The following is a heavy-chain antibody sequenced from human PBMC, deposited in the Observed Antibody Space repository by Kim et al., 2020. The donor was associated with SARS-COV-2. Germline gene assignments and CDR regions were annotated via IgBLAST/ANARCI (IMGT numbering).Heavy chain of an antibody. D-gene: IGHD5-18*01. CDR1: GGSISSGGYY. V-gene: IGHV4-31*03. CDR2: IYYSGST. Sequence: SETLSLTCTVSGGSISSGGYYWSWIRQHPGNGLEWIGYIYYSGSTYSNPSLKSRVTISVDTSKNQFSLKLSSVTAADTAVYYCARGREYSYGQWWYFDYWGQGTLVTVSS. CDR3: ARGREYSYGQWWYFDY. J-gene: IGHJ4*02.